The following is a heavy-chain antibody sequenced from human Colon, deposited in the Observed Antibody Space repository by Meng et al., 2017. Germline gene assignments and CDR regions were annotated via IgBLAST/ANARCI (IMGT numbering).Heavy chain of an antibody. CDR3: ARDLAGDNAFDI. J-gene: IGHJ3*02. CDR1: GGSFSGYY. Sequence: SETLSLTCAVYGGSFSGYYWSWIRQPPGKGLEWIGEINHSGSTNYNPSLKSRVTLSVDTSKNQFSLKLNSVTAADTAVYYCARDLAGDNAFDIWGQGTMVTVSS. D-gene: IGHD6-19*01. CDR2: INHSGST. V-gene: IGHV4-34*01.